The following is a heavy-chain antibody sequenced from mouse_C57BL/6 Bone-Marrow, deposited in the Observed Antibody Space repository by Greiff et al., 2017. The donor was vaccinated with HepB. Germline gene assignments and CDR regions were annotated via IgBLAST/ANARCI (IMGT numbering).Heavy chain of an antibody. CDR3: ARLGPVMDY. CDR1: GYTFTSYW. Sequence: QVQLQQPGAELVMPGASVKLSCKASGYTFTSYWMHWVKQRPGQGLEWIGEIDPSDSYTNYNQKFKGKSTLTVDKSSSTAYMQLSSLTSEDSAVYYCARLGPVMDYWGQGTSVTVSS. CDR2: IDPSDSYT. D-gene: IGHD4-1*01. J-gene: IGHJ4*01. V-gene: IGHV1-69*01.